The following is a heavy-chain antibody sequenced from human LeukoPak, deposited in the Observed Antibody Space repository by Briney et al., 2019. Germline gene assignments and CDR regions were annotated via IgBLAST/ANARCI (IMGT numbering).Heavy chain of an antibody. V-gene: IGHV4-61*02. CDR1: GGSISSGSYY. J-gene: IGHJ4*02. D-gene: IGHD5-18*01. CDR2: IYTSGST. CDR3: ARDGIQLWSSYFDY. Sequence: TPSQTLSLTCTVSGGSISSGSYYWSWIRQPAGKGLEWIGRIYTSGSTNYNPSLKSRVTISVDTSKNQFSLKLSSVTAADTAVYYCARDGIQLWSSYFDYWGQGTLVTVSS.